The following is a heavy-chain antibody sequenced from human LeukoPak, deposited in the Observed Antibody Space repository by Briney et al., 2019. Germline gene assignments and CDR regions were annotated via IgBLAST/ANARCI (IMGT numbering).Heavy chain of an antibody. D-gene: IGHD4-23*01. Sequence: GGSLRLSCAASGFTVSSYAMSLVRQASGKGLEWVSAISGSGGSTYYADSVKGRFTISRDNSKNTLYLQMNSLRAEDTAVYYCARGPAMTTVALWGQGTLVTVSS. CDR3: ARGPAMTTVAL. J-gene: IGHJ4*02. V-gene: IGHV3-23*01. CDR1: GFTVSSYA. CDR2: ISGSGGST.